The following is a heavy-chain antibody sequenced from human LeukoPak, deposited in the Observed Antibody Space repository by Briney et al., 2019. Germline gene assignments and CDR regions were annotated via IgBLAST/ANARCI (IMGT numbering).Heavy chain of an antibody. V-gene: IGHV1-69*13. CDR3: ARGGGYSYGSSPHDY. Sequence: GASVKVSCKASGGTFSSYAISWVRQAPGQGLEWMGGIIPIFGTANYAQKFQGRVTITADESTSTAYMELSSLRSEDTAVYYCARGGGYSYGSSPHDYWGQGTLVTVSS. J-gene: IGHJ4*02. CDR1: GGTFSSYA. D-gene: IGHD5-18*01. CDR2: IIPIFGTA.